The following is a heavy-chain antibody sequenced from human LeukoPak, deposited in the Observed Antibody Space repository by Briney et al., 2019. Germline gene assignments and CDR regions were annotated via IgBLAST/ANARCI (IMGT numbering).Heavy chain of an antibody. J-gene: IGHJ6*02. CDR3: AKVKGLWFSYGMDV. CDR2: ISGSGGST. D-gene: IGHD5-18*01. Sequence: PGGSLGLSCAASGFTFSSYAMSWVRQAPGKGLEWVSAISGSGGSTYYADSVKGRFTISRDNSKNTLYLQMNSLRAEDTAVYYCAKVKGLWFSYGMDVWGQGTTVTVSS. CDR1: GFTFSSYA. V-gene: IGHV3-23*01.